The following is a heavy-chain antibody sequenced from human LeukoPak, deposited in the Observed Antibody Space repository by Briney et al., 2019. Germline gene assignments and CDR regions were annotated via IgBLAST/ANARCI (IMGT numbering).Heavy chain of an antibody. V-gene: IGHV5-51*01. Sequence: GESLKISCKGSGYSFTSYWIGWVRQMPGKGLEWMGIIYPSDSDTRYSPSFQGQVTISADKSISTAYLQWSSLKASDTAMYYCATSVVVIPRAFDYWGQGTLVTVSP. CDR2: IYPSDSDT. J-gene: IGHJ4*02. CDR1: GYSFTSYW. CDR3: ATSVVVIPRAFDY. D-gene: IGHD3-22*01.